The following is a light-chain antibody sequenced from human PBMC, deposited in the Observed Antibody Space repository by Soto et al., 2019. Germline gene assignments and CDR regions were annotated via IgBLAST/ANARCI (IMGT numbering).Light chain of an antibody. Sequence: DIQMTQSPSTVSASVGDRVTITCRASQSISRWLDWYQQKPGKAPKLVIYKASTLESGVPSRFSGSGFGTEFTLTISDLQPDDFATYYCQQYDSYWTFGQGTKVEIK. V-gene: IGKV1-5*03. J-gene: IGKJ1*01. CDR1: QSISRW. CDR2: KAS. CDR3: QQYDSYWT.